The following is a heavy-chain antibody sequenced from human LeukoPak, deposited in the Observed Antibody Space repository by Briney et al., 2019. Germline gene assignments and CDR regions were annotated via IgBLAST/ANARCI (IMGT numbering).Heavy chain of an antibody. CDR3: ARDGYSYGYHDY. CDR1: GFTFSSYS. Sequence: GGSLRLSCAASGFTFSSYSMNWVRQAPGKGPEWVSYISSSSSNIYYADSVRGRFTISRDNAKNSLYLQMNSLRDEDTAVYYCARDGYSYGYHDYWGQGTLVTVSS. V-gene: IGHV3-48*02. D-gene: IGHD5-18*01. CDR2: ISSSSSNI. J-gene: IGHJ4*02.